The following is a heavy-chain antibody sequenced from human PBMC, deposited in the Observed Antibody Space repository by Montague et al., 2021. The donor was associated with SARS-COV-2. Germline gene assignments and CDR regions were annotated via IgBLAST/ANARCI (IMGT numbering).Heavy chain of an antibody. D-gene: IGHD4-23*01. CDR1: GGSISSYY. J-gene: IGHJ6*04. CDR3: ARGGGNSADYYNYTMDV. Sequence: SETLSLTCTVSGGSISSYYWTLIRQPPGKGLESIGYIYHNGSTKYNPSLKSRVTISVDTSKNQFSLKLSSVSVADTAVYYCARGGGNSADYYNYTMDVWGKGTTVTV. V-gene: IGHV4-59*01. CDR2: IYHNGST.